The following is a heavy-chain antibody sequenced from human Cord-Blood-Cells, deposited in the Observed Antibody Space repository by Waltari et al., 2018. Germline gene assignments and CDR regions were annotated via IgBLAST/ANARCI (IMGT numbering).Heavy chain of an antibody. CDR1: GGSISSYY. D-gene: IGHD6-13*01. J-gene: IGHJ6*03. Sequence: QVQLQESGPGLVKPSETLSLTCTVSGGSISSYYWSWIRQPPGKGLEWIGYIYYSGSTNYNPSLKSRVTISVDTSKNQFSLKLSSVTAADTAVYYCARESLGSTDYYYYYMDVWGKGTTVTVSS. CDR2: IYYSGST. CDR3: ARESLGSTDYYYYYMDV. V-gene: IGHV4-59*01.